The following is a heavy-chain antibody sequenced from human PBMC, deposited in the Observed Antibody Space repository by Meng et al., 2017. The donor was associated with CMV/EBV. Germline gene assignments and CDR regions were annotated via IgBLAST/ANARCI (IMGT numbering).Heavy chain of an antibody. V-gene: IGHV4-4*07. J-gene: IGHJ5*02. Sequence: VSGGSISSYYWSWIRQHDGKGLEWIGRIYTSGSTNYNPSLKSRVTMSVDTSKNQFSLKLSSVTAADTAVYYCARDLGAAADPNWFDPWGQGTLVTVSS. CDR3: ARDLGAAADPNWFDP. D-gene: IGHD6-13*01. CDR2: IYTSGST. CDR1: GGSISSYY.